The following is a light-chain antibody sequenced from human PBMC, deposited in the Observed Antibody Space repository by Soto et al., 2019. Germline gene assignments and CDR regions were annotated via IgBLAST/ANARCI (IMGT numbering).Light chain of an antibody. V-gene: IGKV1-5*03. CDR2: QAS. J-gene: IGKJ2*01. CDR1: QSIRSW. CDR3: QQYNAYST. Sequence: DIPMTQSPSTLSASVGDRVTITCRASQSIRSWLAWYQQKPGKAPKLLIYQASTLGSGVPSRFSGSGSGTEFTLTISILQPDDFASYYCQQYNAYSTFGQGTKL.